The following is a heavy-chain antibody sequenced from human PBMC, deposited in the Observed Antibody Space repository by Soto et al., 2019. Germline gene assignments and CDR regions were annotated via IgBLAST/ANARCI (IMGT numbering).Heavy chain of an antibody. Sequence: EVQLVESGGGLIQPGGSLRLSCAASGFSFSSSWMHWVRQAPGMGLVWVSRINSDGSTTNYADSVKGRFTISRDNAKNTLYLQMNSLRAEDTAVYYCARGPSGWYGYDYWGQGTLVTVSS. V-gene: IGHV3-74*01. J-gene: IGHJ4*02. CDR3: ARGPSGWYGYDY. CDR1: GFSFSSSW. CDR2: INSDGSTT. D-gene: IGHD6-19*01.